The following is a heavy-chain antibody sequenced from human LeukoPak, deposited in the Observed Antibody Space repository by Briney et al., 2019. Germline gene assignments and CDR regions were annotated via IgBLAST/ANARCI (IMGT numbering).Heavy chain of an antibody. CDR3: ARGRHFLWLADP. V-gene: IGHV6-1*01. CDR2: TYYRSKWYN. J-gene: IGHJ5*02. Sequence: SQTLSLTCAISGDSVSSNSSAWNWIRQSPSRGLEWLGRTYYRSKWYNDCSVSVKSRITINPDTSKNQFSLQLNSVTPEDTAVYYCARGRHFLWLADPWGQGTLVTVSS. CDR1: GDSVSSNSSA. D-gene: IGHD2/OR15-2a*01.